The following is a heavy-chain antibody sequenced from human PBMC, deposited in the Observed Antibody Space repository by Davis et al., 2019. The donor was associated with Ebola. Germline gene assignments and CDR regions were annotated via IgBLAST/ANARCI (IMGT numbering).Heavy chain of an antibody. V-gene: IGHV3-30-3*02. CDR3: AKPRPQEGAGWWNFDC. Sequence: GESLKISCAASGFTFSSYAMHWVRQAPGKGLEWVAVISYDGSNKYYADSVKGRFTISRDNSKNTLYLQMNSLRAEDTAVYYCAKPRPQEGAGWWNFDCWGQGTLVTVSS. CDR1: GFTFSSYA. CDR2: ISYDGSNK. D-gene: IGHD2-15*01. J-gene: IGHJ4*02.